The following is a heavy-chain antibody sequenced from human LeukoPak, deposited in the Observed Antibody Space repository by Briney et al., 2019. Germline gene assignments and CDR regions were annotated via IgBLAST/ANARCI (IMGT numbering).Heavy chain of an antibody. V-gene: IGHV4-4*09. CDR1: GGSISSYY. D-gene: IGHD3-10*01. CDR2: IYTSGST. Sequence: SETLSLTCSVPGGSISSYYWSWIRQPPGKGLEWIGYIYTSGSTNYNPSLKSRVTISVDTSKNQFSLKLSSVTAADTAVYYCARHGSAYGSGSLGFDYYYYYYMDVWGKGTTVTVSS. J-gene: IGHJ6*03. CDR3: ARHGSAYGSGSLGFDYYYYYYMDV.